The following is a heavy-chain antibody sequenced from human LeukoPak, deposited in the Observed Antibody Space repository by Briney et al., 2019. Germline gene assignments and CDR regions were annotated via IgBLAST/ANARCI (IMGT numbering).Heavy chain of an antibody. CDR3: ARQSITIFGVVKQLDY. Sequence: SETLSLTCAVYGGSFSGYYWSWIRQPAGKGLEWIGRIYTSGSTNYNPSLKSRVTISVDTSKNQFSLKLSSVTAADTAVYYCARQSITIFGVVKQLDYWGQGTLVTVSS. V-gene: IGHV4-59*10. CDR1: GGSFSGYY. D-gene: IGHD3-3*01. J-gene: IGHJ4*02. CDR2: IYTSGST.